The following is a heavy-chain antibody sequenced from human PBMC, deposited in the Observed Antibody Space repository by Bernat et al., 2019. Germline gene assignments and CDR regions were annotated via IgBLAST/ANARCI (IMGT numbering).Heavy chain of an antibody. D-gene: IGHD3-3*01. V-gene: IGHV3-66*02. J-gene: IGHJ4*02. CDR2: IYSGGTT. Sequence: EVQLVESGGGLVQPGGSLRLSCVASGFTVSSSYMNWVRQAPGKGLEWVSVIYSGGTTYYSDSVKGRFTISRDNSKNTLYLQMNSLTTEDTAVYYCARGRLIFGVPTQPYDYWGQGTLVTVSS. CDR3: ARGRLIFGVPTQPYDY. CDR1: GFTVSSSY.